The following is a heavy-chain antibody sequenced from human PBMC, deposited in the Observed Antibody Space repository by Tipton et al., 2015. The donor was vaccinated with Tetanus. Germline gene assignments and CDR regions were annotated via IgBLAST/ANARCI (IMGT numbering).Heavy chain of an antibody. J-gene: IGHJ5*02. CDR1: GGSISGSY. CDR2: VYYNGNT. CDR3: ARGSDIVVVPGVTRADWFDP. V-gene: IGHV4-59*12. D-gene: IGHD2-2*01. Sequence: LRLSCTVSGGSISGSYWNWIRQPPGKGLEWIGYVYYNGNTHYNPALKSRVTISVDTSKNQFSLKLTSVTAADTAMYYCARGSDIVVVPGVTRADWFDPWGQGTLVTVSS.